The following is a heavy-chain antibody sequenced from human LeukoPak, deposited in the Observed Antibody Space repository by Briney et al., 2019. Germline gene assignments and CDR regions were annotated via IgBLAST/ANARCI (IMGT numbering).Heavy chain of an antibody. Sequence: GASVEVDCNASGYTFTIYAMHWVRQAPGPRQGRGSWINAGNDTTKHSQEFQGRVTITRETSATTAYMELSSLTSEDTAVYYCARGYGEYVWYFDLWGRGTLVTVSS. J-gene: IGHJ2*01. CDR1: GYTFTIYA. CDR2: INAGNDTT. V-gene: IGHV1-3*01. CDR3: ARGYGEYVWYFDL. D-gene: IGHD4-17*01.